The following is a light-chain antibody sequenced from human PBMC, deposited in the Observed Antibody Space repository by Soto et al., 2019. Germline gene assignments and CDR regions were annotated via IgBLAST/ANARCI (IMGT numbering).Light chain of an antibody. CDR1: QSVSEN. CDR3: QQSNNWPYT. Sequence: EIVMTQSPATLSVSPGERVTLSCRASQSVSENLAWYQQKPGQAPRLLIYGVSTRATTIPARFSGSGSGTEFTLTISSLQSEDFAVYYCQQSNNWPYTFGQGTKLDIK. CDR2: GVS. V-gene: IGKV3-15*01. J-gene: IGKJ2*01.